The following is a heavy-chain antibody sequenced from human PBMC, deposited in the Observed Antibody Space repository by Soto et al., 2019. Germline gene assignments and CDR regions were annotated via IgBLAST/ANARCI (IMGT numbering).Heavy chain of an antibody. V-gene: IGHV3-15*07. Sequence: EVQLVESGGGSVRPGGSQRLSCAASGSTFSHVWMNWVRQAPGKGLEWVGRIKSKTDGGAPDYAAPVKGRFTISRDDLKDTVYLEMNSLKTEDTAVYYCTTGGIVGVGIDYWGQGTLVTVSS. CDR1: GSTFSHVW. CDR3: TTGGIVGVGIDY. CDR2: IKSKTDGGAP. J-gene: IGHJ4*02. D-gene: IGHD1-26*01.